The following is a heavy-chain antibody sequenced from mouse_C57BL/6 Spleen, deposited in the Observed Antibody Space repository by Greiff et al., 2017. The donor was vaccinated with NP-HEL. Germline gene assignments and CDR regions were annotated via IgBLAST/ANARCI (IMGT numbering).Heavy chain of an antibody. D-gene: IGHD3-3*01. V-gene: IGHV1-54*01. CDR3: ARRLSPRGYAMDY. CDR1: GYAFTNYL. CDR2: INPGSGGT. J-gene: IGHJ4*01. Sequence: QVQLQQSGAELVRPGTSVKVSCKASGYAFTNYLIEWVKQRPGQGLEWIGVINPGSGGTNYNEKFKGKATLTADKSSSTAYMQLSSLTSEDSAVYFCARRLSPRGYAMDYWGQGTSVTVSS.